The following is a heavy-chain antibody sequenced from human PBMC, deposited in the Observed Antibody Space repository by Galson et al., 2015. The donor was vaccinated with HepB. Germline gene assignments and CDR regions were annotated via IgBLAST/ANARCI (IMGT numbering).Heavy chain of an antibody. CDR1: GFTFSDYY. D-gene: IGHD6-19*01. J-gene: IGHJ4*02. V-gene: IGHV3-72*01. CDR3: VRVYSSAWSGSYFDY. Sequence: SLRLSCAASGFTFSDYYMDWVRQAPGKGLEWVGRQRNRANSYTTEYAASVKGRFSFSRDDSRNSLFLQMNSLKAEDTALYYCVRVYSSAWSGSYFDYWGQGAPVTVSS. CDR2: QRNRANSYTT.